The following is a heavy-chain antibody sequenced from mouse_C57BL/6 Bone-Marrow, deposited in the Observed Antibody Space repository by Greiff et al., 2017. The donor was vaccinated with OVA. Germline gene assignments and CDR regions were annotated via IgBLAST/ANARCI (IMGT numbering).Heavy chain of an antibody. CDR3: TRGYSNYYAMDY. J-gene: IGHJ4*01. V-gene: IGHV1-15*01. CDR2: IDPETGGT. CDR1: GYTFTDYE. Sequence: QVHVRQSGAELVRPGASVTLSCKASGYTFTDYEMHWVKQTPVHGLEWIGAIDPETGGTAYNQKFKGKAILTADKSSSTAYMELRSLTSEDSAVYSCTRGYSNYYAMDYWGQGTSVTVSS. D-gene: IGHD2-5*01.